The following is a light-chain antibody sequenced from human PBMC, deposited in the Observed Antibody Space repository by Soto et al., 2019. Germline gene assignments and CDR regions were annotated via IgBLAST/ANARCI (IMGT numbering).Light chain of an antibody. CDR2: GVN. CDR3: SAYRDNISLH. V-gene: IGLV2-14*01. CDR1: SRDIGGHHF. Sequence: QSALTQPAPVSGSPGQSITISCTGTSRDIGGHHFVSWYQHHPGKAPKLLIYGVNDRPSAVSIRFPGSKAGNTASLTISRLQAEDEAYYYCSAYRDNISLHFGGGTKLTVL. J-gene: IGLJ2*01.